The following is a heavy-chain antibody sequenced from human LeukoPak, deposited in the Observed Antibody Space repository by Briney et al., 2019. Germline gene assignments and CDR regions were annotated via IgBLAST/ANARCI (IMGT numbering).Heavy chain of an antibody. CDR3: ARDVPHNWFDT. CDR1: GITFGNNW. V-gene: IGHV3-74*01. CDR2: INSDGGGA. Sequence: SGVSLRLSCAASGITFGNNWMHWVRQGPGKGLVWISRINSDGGGAIYADSVKGRFTVSRDNAKNTLYLQMNSLRAEDTAVYYCARDVPHNWFDTWGQGTLVTVSS. J-gene: IGHJ5*02.